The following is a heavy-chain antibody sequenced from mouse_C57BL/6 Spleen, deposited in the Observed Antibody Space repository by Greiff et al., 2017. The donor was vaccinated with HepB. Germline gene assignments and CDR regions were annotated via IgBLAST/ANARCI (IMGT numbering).Heavy chain of an antibody. D-gene: IGHD1-1*01. CDR3: AREDYYGSSYAMDY. V-gene: IGHV5-4*01. Sequence: EVQLVESGGGLVKPGGSLKLSCAASGFTFSSYAMSWVRQTPEKRLEWVATISDGGSYTYYPDNVKGRFTISRDNAKNNLYLQMSHLKSEDTAMYYWAREDYYGSSYAMDYWGQGTSVTVSS. CDR1: GFTFSSYA. J-gene: IGHJ4*01. CDR2: ISDGGSYT.